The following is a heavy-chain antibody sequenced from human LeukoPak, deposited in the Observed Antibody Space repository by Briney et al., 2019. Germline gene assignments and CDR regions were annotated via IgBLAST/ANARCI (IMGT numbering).Heavy chain of an antibody. D-gene: IGHD3-3*01. CDR2: IIPIFGTA. CDR1: GYTFTSYY. V-gene: IGHV1-69*13. Sequence: ASVKVSCKASGYTFTSYYMHWVRQAPGQGLEWMGGIIPIFGTANYAQKFQGRVTITADESTSTAYMELSSLRSEDTAVYYCARGWSGNDFDYWGQGTLVTVSS. J-gene: IGHJ4*02. CDR3: ARGWSGNDFDY.